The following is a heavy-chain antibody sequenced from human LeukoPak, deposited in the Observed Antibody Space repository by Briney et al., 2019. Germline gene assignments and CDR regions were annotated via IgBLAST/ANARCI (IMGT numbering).Heavy chain of an antibody. J-gene: IGHJ3*02. D-gene: IGHD1-26*01. CDR3: ARRVGASRLGAYDI. Sequence: SQTLSLTCAISGDSVSSNSAAWNWIRQSPSGGLEWLGWTYYSSKWYNDYAVPVKSRITINPDTSKNQFSLQLNSVTPEDTAVYYCARRVGASRLGAYDIWGQGTMVTVSS. V-gene: IGHV6-1*01. CDR2: TYYSSKWYN. CDR1: GDSVSSNSAA.